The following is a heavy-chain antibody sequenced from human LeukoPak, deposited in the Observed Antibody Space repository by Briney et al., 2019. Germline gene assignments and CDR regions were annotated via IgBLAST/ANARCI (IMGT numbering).Heavy chain of an antibody. V-gene: IGHV3-7*01. Sequence: GGSLRLSCAVSGFSFSTYWMSWVRQAPGKGLEWVASINQDESAKYYVDSVRGRFTTSRDNAKNSVYLQMNSLRAEDTAVYYCARLYGAVTIFDYWGQGTLVTVSS. CDR1: GFSFSTYW. J-gene: IGHJ4*02. D-gene: IGHD4-17*01. CDR2: INQDESAK. CDR3: ARLYGAVTIFDY.